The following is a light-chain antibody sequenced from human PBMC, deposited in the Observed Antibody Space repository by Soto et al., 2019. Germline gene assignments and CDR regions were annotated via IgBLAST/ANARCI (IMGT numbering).Light chain of an antibody. CDR1: QRVSSSL. CDR2: AAS. Sequence: EIVLTQSPGTLSLSPGERATLSCRASQRVSSSLLAWYQQKPGQAARPLISAASSRATGIPDRFSGSGSGTDFTLTISSLEPEDFAVYYCQTYGDSLFTFGPGTKV. CDR3: QTYGDSLFT. J-gene: IGKJ3*01. V-gene: IGKV3-20*01.